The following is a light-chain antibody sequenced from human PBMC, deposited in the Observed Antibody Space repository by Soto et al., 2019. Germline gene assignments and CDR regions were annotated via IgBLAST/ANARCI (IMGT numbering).Light chain of an antibody. CDR3: GAWDDSLNGHWV. CDR1: NSKIGSNA. V-gene: IGLV1-44*01. J-gene: IGLJ3*02. CDR2: SNN. Sequence: QSVLSQPPSASGTPGQRVAITCSGSNSKIGSNAVNWYQQLPGTAPRLLIDSNNQRPSGVPDRFSGSKSGTSASLAISGLQSEDEGDYYCGAWDDSLNGHWVFGGGTKLTVL.